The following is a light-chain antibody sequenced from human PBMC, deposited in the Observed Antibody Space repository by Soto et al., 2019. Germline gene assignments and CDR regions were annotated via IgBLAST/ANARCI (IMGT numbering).Light chain of an antibody. CDR1: QSISSW. Sequence: DIQMTQSPSTLSASVGDRVTITCRASQSISSWLAWYQQKPGKAPKLLIYKASSLESGVPSRFSGSGSGTEFTLTISSLQPDDFATYYCQQYNSYVAVTFVGGTKVEIK. CDR3: QQYNSYVAVT. CDR2: KAS. J-gene: IGKJ4*01. V-gene: IGKV1-5*03.